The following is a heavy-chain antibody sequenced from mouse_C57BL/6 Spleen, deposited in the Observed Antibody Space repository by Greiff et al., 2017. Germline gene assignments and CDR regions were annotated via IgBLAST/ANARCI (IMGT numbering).Heavy chain of an antibody. CDR1: GYTFTDYY. J-gene: IGHJ3*01. Sequence: QVHVKQSGAELVRPGASVKLSCKASGYTFTDYYINWVKQRPGQGLEWIARIYPGSGNTYYNEKFKGKATLTAEKSSSTAYMQLSSLTSEDSAVYVCAKTAQAMAWCAYGGQGTLVKVAA. CDR3: AKTAQAMAWCAY. V-gene: IGHV1-76*01. CDR2: IYPGSGNT. D-gene: IGHD3-2*02.